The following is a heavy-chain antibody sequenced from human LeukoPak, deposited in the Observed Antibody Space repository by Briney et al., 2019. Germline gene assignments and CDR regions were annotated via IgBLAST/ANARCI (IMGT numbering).Heavy chain of an antibody. J-gene: IGHJ5*02. CDR2: IYYSGST. CDR3: ARPNLRDNSRWFDP. V-gene: IGHV4-39*07. D-gene: IGHD4-23*01. Sequence: NASETLSLTCTVSGGSISSSSYYWGWIRQPPGKGLKWIGSIYYSGSTYYNPSLKSRVTISVDTSKNQFSLKLSSVTAADTAVYYCARPNLRDNSRWFDPWGQGTLVTVSS. CDR1: GGSISSSSYY.